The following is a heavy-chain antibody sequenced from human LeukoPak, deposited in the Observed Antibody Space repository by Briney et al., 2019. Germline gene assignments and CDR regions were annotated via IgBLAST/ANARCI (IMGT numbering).Heavy chain of an antibody. Sequence: ASVNVSCKCSGYTFTIYGISWVRQAPGQGLEWMGWISAYNGNTNYAQKLQGRVTITTDTSTSTAYMELRSLRADDTAVYYCARVGTYPGGDWFDPWGQGTLVTVSS. CDR1: GYTFTIYG. V-gene: IGHV1-18*01. CDR3: ARVGTYPGGDWFDP. J-gene: IGHJ5*02. CDR2: ISAYNGNT. D-gene: IGHD1-7*01.